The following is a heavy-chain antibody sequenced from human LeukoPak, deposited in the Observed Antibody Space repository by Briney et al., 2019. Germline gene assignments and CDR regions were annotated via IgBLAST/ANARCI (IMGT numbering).Heavy chain of an antibody. CDR2: ISYDGRNK. V-gene: IGHV3-30*18. CDR3: AKAEYCTGARCYSAAFAY. Sequence: GGSLRLSCAASGFTFSNYGLHWVRQAPGKGLEWLAVISYDGRNKYYADSVKGRFTISRDNSKNTLYLQMNSLGAEDTAVYYCAKAEYCTGARCYSAAFAYWGQGTLVTVSS. CDR1: GFTFSNYG. J-gene: IGHJ4*02. D-gene: IGHD2-8*02.